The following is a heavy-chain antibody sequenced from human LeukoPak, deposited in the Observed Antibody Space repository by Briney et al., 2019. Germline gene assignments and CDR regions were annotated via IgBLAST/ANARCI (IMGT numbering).Heavy chain of an antibody. CDR3: AKDLWFGEAYFDY. V-gene: IGHV3-23*01. D-gene: IGHD3-10*01. CDR2: IGGSGGST. J-gene: IGHJ4*02. Sequence: GGSLRLSCAASGFTFSSYAMSWVRQAPGKGLEWGSAIGGSGGSTYYADSVKGRFTISRDNSKNTLYLQMNSLRAEDTAVYYCAKDLWFGEAYFDYWGQGTLVTVSS. CDR1: GFTFSSYA.